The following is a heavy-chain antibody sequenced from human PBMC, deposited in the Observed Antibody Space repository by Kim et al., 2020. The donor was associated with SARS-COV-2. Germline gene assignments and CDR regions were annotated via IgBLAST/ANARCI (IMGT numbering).Heavy chain of an antibody. CDR2: IYHSGST. CDR1: GGSISSSNW. D-gene: IGHD3-10*01. Sequence: SETLSLTCAVSGGSISSSNWWSWVRQPPGKGLEWIGEIYHSGSTNYNPSLKSRVTISVDKSKNQFSLKLSSVTAADTAVYYCAREKGSGSYYLDYWGQGTLVTVSS. V-gene: IGHV4-4*02. J-gene: IGHJ4*02. CDR3: AREKGSGSYYLDY.